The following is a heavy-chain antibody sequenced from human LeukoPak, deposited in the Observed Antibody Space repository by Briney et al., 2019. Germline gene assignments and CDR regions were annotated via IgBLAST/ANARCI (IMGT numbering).Heavy chain of an antibody. CDR2: IYHSGST. D-gene: IGHD2-2*02. J-gene: IGHJ6*03. CDR1: GYSISSGYY. Sequence: PSETLSLTCAVSGYSISSGYYWGWIRQPPGKGLEWIGSIYHSGSTYYNPSLKSRVTISVDTSKNQFSLKLSSVTAADTAVYYCARRAYCSSTSRDTHYYYMDVWDKGTTATVSS. CDR3: ARRAYCSSTSRDTHYYYMDV. V-gene: IGHV4-38-2*01.